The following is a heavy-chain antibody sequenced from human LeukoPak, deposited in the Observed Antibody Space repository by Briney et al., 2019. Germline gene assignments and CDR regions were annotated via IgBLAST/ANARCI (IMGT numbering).Heavy chain of an antibody. Sequence: PSETLSLTCTVSSYSISSGYYWGWIRQPPGKGLEWIGSIYHSGSTYYNPSLKSRVTISVDTSKNQFSLKLSSVTAADTAVYYCASVGDSFFYYYYMDVWGKGTTVTVSS. CDR3: ASVGDSFFYYYYMDV. V-gene: IGHV4-38-2*02. CDR2: IYHSGST. D-gene: IGHD3-10*01. J-gene: IGHJ6*03. CDR1: SYSISSGYY.